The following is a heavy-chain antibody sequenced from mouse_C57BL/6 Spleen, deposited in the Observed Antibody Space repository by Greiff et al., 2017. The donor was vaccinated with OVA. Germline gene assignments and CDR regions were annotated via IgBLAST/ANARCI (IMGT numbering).Heavy chain of an antibody. CDR3: ARSYGSSPYYFDY. J-gene: IGHJ2*01. D-gene: IGHD1-1*01. V-gene: IGHV1-20*01. Sequence: EVQLQQSGPELVKPGDSVKISCKASGYSFTGYFMNWVMQSHGKSLEWIGRINPYNGDTFYNQKFKGKATLTVDKSSSTAHMELRSLTSEDSAVYDCARSYGSSPYYFDYWGQGTTLTVSS. CDR2: INPYNGDT. CDR1: GYSFTGYF.